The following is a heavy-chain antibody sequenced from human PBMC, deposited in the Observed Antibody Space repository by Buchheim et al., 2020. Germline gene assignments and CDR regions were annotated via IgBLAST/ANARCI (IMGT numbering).Heavy chain of an antibody. Sequence: QVSLRESGPAQVRTTETLTLTCTVSGLSLRNIGVSVSWIRQPPGKPLQWLARIVWDDGKYYNPSLETRLTVSKRTPKKQVVLTLTNVDPADTATYYCARENDYNALDSWGQGTL. D-gene: IGHD5-24*01. V-gene: IGHV2-70*15. CDR2: IVWDDGK. J-gene: IGHJ4*02. CDR3: ARENDYNALDS. CDR1: GLSLRNIGVS.